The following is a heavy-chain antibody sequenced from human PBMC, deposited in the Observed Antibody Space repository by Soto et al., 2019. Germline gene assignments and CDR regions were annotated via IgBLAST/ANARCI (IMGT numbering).Heavy chain of an antibody. V-gene: IGHV2-5*01. CDR3: ARIPRTIFGEGWFDP. CDR1: GFSLSSSGVG. Sequence: VSGPTLVNPTQTLTLTCTFSGFSLSSSGVGVGWIRQPPGKALEWLALIYWNDDKRYSPSLKSRLTITKDTSKNQVVLTMTNMDPVDTATYYCARIPRTIFGEGWFDPWGQGTLVTVSS. J-gene: IGHJ5*02. CDR2: IYWNDDK. D-gene: IGHD3-3*01.